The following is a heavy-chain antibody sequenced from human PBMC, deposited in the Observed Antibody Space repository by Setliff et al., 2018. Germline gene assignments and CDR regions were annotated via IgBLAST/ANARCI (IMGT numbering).Heavy chain of an antibody. Sequence: PSETLSLTCAVYGGSFSTYYWIWIRQPPGKGLEWIGEINHSGSTNYNPSLKSRVTISVDTSKNQFSLKLSSVTAADTAVYYCASAEYLHAFDIWGQGTMVTVSS. CDR3: ASAEYLHAFDI. CDR2: INHSGST. V-gene: IGHV4-34*01. CDR1: GGSFSTYY. J-gene: IGHJ3*02. D-gene: IGHD2-2*02.